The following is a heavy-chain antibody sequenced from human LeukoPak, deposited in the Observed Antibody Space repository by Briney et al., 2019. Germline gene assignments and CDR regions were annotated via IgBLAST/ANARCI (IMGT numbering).Heavy chain of an antibody. Sequence: SETLSLTCTVSGGSISSGGYYWSWIRQHPGKGLEWIGYIYYSGSTYYNPSLKSRVTISVDTSKNQFSLKLSSVTAADTAVYYCAGAGITMVRGVDYWGQGTLVTVSS. D-gene: IGHD3-10*01. CDR1: GGSISSGGYY. CDR3: AGAGITMVRGVDY. J-gene: IGHJ4*02. CDR2: IYYSGST. V-gene: IGHV4-31*03.